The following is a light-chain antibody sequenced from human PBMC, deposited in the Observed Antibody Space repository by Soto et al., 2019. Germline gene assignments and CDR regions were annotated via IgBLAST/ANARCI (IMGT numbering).Light chain of an antibody. CDR1: SSNIGADYD. Sequence: QLVLTQPPSVSGTPGQRVSISCTGTSSNIGADYDVHWYQQLPGTAPRLLIFGNNNRPSGVPDRFSGSKSGTSASLAITGLRAGIEAFFNCHSFDSSLGTSICGAGTKPPVL. CDR3: HSFDSSLGTSI. J-gene: IGLJ2*01. V-gene: IGLV1-40*01. CDR2: GNN.